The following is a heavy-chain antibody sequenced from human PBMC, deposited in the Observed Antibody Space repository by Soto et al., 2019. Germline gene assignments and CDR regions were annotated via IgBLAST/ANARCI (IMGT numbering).Heavy chain of an antibody. CDR1: GFAFSSFW. V-gene: IGHV3-74*01. Sequence: ASLRLSCAAPGFAFSSFWMHWVRQAPGKGLVWVSRINNDGSATTYADSVKGRFTISRDNAKNTLYLQMNSLRVEDTAVYYCAAPLTGTTKTFDSWGQGTLVTVSS. CDR2: INNDGSAT. J-gene: IGHJ4*02. CDR3: AAPLTGTTKTFDS. D-gene: IGHD1-1*01.